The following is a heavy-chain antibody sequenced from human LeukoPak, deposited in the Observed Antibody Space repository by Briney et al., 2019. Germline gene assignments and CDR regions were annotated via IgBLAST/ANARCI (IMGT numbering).Heavy chain of an antibody. CDR1: GFTFDDYA. J-gene: IGHJ4*02. V-gene: IGHV3-23*01. D-gene: IGHD3-16*01. CDR3: AKDLYGGSFDY. Sequence: GGSLRLSCAASGFTFDDYAMHWVRQAPGKGLEWVSGISGSGASTYYADSVKGRFTISRDNSKNTLYLQMNSLRAEDTAVYYCAKDLYGGSFDYWGQGTLVTVSS. CDR2: ISGSGAST.